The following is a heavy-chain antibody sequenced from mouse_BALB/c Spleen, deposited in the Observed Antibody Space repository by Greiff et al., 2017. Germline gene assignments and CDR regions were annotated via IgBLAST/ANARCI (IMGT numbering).Heavy chain of an antibody. J-gene: IGHJ3*01. Sequence: QVQLQQSGAELMKPGASVKISCKATGYTFSSYWIEWVKQRPGHGLEWIGEILPGSGSTNYNEKFKGKATFTADTSSNTAYMQLSSLTSEDSAVYYCAKSLSLFAYWGQGTLVTVSA. CDR1: GYTFSSYW. D-gene: IGHD1-1*01. CDR3: AKSLSLFAY. CDR2: ILPGSGST. V-gene: IGHV1-9*01.